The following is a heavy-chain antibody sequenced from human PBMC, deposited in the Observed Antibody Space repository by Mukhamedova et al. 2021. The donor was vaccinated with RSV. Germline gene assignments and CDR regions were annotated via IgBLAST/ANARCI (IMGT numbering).Heavy chain of an antibody. J-gene: IGHJ4*02. V-gene: IGHV3-11*01. Sequence: DRFTISRDNAKNSLYLQMSSLRAEDTAVYYCARDPLGRYFDYRGQGTLVTVSS. CDR3: ARDPLGRYFDY. D-gene: IGHD7-27*01.